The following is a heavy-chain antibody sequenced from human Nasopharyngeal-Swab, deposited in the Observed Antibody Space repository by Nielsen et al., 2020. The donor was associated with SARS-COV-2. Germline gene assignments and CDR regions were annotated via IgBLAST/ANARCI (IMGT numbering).Heavy chain of an antibody. Sequence: GESLKISCAASGFTFSSYWMHWVRQAPGKGLVWVSRINSDGSSTSYADSVKGRFTISRDNAKNSLYLQMNSLRAEDTALYYCAKDYYGSGSYTRSHYYYGMDVWGQGTTATVSS. CDR1: GFTFSSYW. CDR3: AKDYYGSGSYTRSHYYYGMDV. J-gene: IGHJ6*02. CDR2: INSDGSST. D-gene: IGHD3-10*01. V-gene: IGHV3-74*01.